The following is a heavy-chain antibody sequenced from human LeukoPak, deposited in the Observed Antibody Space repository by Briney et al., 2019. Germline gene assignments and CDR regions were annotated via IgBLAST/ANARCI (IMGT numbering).Heavy chain of an antibody. CDR2: ISGSGGST. V-gene: IGHV3-23*01. J-gene: IGHJ1*01. CDR1: GFTFSSYA. CDR3: AKPLESGEVTPYPEYFQH. D-gene: IGHD4-23*01. Sequence: QSGGSLRLSCAASGFTFSSYAMSWVRQAPGKGLEWVSAISGSGGSTYYADSVKGRFTISRDNSKNTLYLQMNSLRAEDTAVYYCAKPLESGEVTPYPEYFQHWGQGTLVTVSS.